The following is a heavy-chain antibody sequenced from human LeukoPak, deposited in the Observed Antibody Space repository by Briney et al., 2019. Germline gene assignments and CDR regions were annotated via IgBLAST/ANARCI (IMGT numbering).Heavy chain of an antibody. Sequence: SSETLSLTCAVSGTSFSSYYWSWIRQPPGKGLEWIGEVNHSGSTNYNPSLKSRVTISVDTSKNQFSLKLSSVTAADTAVYYCARFKSDDSSGYYYYFDYWGQGTLVTVSS. D-gene: IGHD3-22*01. CDR2: VNHSGST. CDR3: ARFKSDDSSGYYYYFDY. V-gene: IGHV4-34*01. J-gene: IGHJ4*02. CDR1: GTSFSSYY.